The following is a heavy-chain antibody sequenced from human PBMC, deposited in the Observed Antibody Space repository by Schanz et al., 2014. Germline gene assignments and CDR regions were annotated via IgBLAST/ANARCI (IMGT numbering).Heavy chain of an antibody. V-gene: IGHV3-48*01. CDR2: ISGSSRTI. CDR1: GFGFSSYS. CDR3: ARGGPAYYFDD. J-gene: IGHJ4*02. Sequence: EVQLVESGGGLIQPGGSLRLSCAASGFGFSSYSMNWVRQAPGKGLEWVSYISGSSRTIYYADSMKGRFTMSRDNAKNSVFLQMNSLRAEDTAVDDCARGGPAYYFDDSGQGTLVTVSS.